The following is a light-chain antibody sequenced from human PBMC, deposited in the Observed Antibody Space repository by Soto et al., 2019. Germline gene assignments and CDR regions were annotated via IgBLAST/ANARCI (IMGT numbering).Light chain of an antibody. Sequence: DIVMTQSPDSLAVSLGERATINCKSSQSVLYNSDNKNYLAWYQQKPGQPPKVIIYWASTRESGVHDRFSGSGSGTDFTLTISGLQAEDVAVYYCQQYYTSTLTFGGGTKVDIK. CDR2: WAS. V-gene: IGKV4-1*01. CDR1: QSVLYNSDNKNY. CDR3: QQYYTSTLT. J-gene: IGKJ4*01.